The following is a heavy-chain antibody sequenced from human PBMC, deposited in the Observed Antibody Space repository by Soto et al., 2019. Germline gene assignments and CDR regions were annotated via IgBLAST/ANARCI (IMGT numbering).Heavy chain of an antibody. CDR1: GYTFTSYY. J-gene: IGHJ6*02. CDR2: INPSGGST. CDR3: ARELPYRSSTSCKAGYGMDV. V-gene: IGHV1-46*01. Sequence: QVQLVQSGAEVKKPGASVKVSCKASGYTFTSYYMHWVRQAPGQGLEWMGIINPSGGSTSYAQKFQGRVTLTRDTSTSTVDMELSSLRSEDTAVYYCARELPYRSSTSCKAGYGMDVWGQGTTVTVSS. D-gene: IGHD2-2*01.